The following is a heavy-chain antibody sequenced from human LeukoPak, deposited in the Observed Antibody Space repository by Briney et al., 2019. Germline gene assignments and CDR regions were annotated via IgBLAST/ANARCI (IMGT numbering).Heavy chain of an antibody. Sequence: PGGSLRLSCAASGFTFSSYAIHWVRQAPGKGLEWVAVILYDGSNKYYADSVKGRFTISRDNSKNTLYLQMNSLRAEDTAVYYCARAYCSSTSCYTGYYYYYMDVWGKGTTVTVSS. CDR1: GFTFSSYA. J-gene: IGHJ6*03. V-gene: IGHV3-30*01. D-gene: IGHD2-2*02. CDR3: ARAYCSSTSCYTGYYYYYMDV. CDR2: ILYDGSNK.